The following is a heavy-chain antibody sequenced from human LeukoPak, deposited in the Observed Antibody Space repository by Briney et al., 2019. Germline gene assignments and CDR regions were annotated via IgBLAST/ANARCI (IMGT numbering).Heavy chain of an antibody. CDR2: ISYDGSNK. D-gene: IGHD3-10*01. CDR3: ARSALWFGELFGPPYFDY. J-gene: IGHJ4*02. CDR1: GFTFSSYG. Sequence: PGRSLRLSCAASGFTFSSYGMHWVRQAPGKGLEWVAVISYDGSNKYYADSVKGRFTISRDNSKNTLYLQMNSLRAEDTAVYYCARSALWFGELFGPPYFDYWGQGTLVTVSS. V-gene: IGHV3-30*03.